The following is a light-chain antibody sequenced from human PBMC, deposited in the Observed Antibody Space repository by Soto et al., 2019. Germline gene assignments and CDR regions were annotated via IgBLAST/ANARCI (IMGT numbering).Light chain of an antibody. Sequence: EIVLTQSPATLSLSPGERATLSCRASQSVSIYIAWYQQKSGQAPRLLIYDASNRATGIPARFSGSGSGTDFTLTISSLEPEDFAVYYCQQRSNWLTFGGGTKVEIK. CDR3: QQRSNWLT. CDR1: QSVSIY. V-gene: IGKV3-11*01. CDR2: DAS. J-gene: IGKJ4*01.